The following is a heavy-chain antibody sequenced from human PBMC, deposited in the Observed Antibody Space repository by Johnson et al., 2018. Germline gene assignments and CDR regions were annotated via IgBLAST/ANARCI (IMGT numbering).Heavy chain of an antibody. D-gene: IGHD6-6*01. CDR2: ISFGSSFR. V-gene: IGHV3-21*01. CDR1: GLSFSSYS. Sequence: VQLQESGGGVVKPGGSLRLSCAASGLSFSSYSMNWVRQAPGKGLEWVSFISFGSSFRYYADSVKGRFTISRDNAKNSLHLQMNSLRAEDTAVYYCARDLAYSSSSTPFQHWGQGTLVTVSS. CDR3: ARDLAYSSSSTPFQH. J-gene: IGHJ1*01.